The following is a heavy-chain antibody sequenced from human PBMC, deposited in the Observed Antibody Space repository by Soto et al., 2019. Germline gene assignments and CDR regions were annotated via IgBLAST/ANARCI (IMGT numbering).Heavy chain of an antibody. V-gene: IGHV1-18*01. D-gene: IGHD4-17*01. Sequence: VSVKVSCKASGYTFTSYGISWVRQAPGQGLEWMGWISAYNGNTNYAQKLQGRVTMTTDTSTSTAYMELRSLRSDDTAVYYCARHKYGDYDNWFDPWGQGTLVTVSS. CDR3: ARHKYGDYDNWFDP. CDR1: GYTFTSYG. J-gene: IGHJ5*02. CDR2: ISAYNGNT.